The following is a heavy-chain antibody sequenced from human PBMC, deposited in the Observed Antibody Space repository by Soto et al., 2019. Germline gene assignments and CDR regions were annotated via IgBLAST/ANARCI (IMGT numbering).Heavy chain of an antibody. D-gene: IGHD3-16*01. CDR3: ARDSRLWGSTGWKRENLFDI. CDR2: IIPIFGTP. J-gene: IGHJ3*02. V-gene: IGHV1-69*18. CDR1: GGNFNTYP. Sequence: QVQLEQSGAEVKRPGSSVKVSCKTSGGNFNTYPISWVRQAPGHRLEWMGKIIPIFGTPDYAQKFQCRVTINADEANTTVYMELRSLKSDDSAVYYCARDSRLWGSTGWKRENLFDIWGQGTMVTVSS.